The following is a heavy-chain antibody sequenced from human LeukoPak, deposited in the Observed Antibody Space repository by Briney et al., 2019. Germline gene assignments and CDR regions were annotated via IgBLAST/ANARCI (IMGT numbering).Heavy chain of an antibody. Sequence: SETLSLTCTVSSGSISRYYWSWIRQPPGKGLDWIGYIYYSGSANYNPSLKSRVTISVDTSKNQFSLKLSSVTAADTAVYYCARGVVIAPQTFDYWGQGTLVTVSS. CDR3: ARGVVIAPQTFDY. CDR2: IYYSGSA. J-gene: IGHJ4*02. V-gene: IGHV4-59*01. D-gene: IGHD2-21*01. CDR1: SGSISRYY.